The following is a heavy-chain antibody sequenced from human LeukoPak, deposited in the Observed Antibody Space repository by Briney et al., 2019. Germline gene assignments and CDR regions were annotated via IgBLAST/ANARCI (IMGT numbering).Heavy chain of an antibody. Sequence: PSETLSLTCTVSGGSISSYYWSWIRQPPGKGLEWIGYIYYSGSTNYNPSLKSRVTISVDTSKNQFSLKLSSVTAADTAVYYCARAPEYCSSTSCYLAPDYWGQGTLVTVSS. D-gene: IGHD2-2*01. CDR2: IYYSGST. V-gene: IGHV4-59*01. J-gene: IGHJ4*02. CDR1: GGSISSYY. CDR3: ARAPEYCSSTSCYLAPDY.